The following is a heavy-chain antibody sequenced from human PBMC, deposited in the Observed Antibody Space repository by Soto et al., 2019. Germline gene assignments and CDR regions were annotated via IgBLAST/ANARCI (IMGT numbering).Heavy chain of an antibody. CDR1: GFTFSSYG. CDR3: AKYAYYGVHADWFDP. Sequence: QVQLVESGGGVVQPGRSLRLSCAASGFTFSSYGMHWVRHAPGKGLEWVAVISYHGINKYYADSVKGRFTISRDNSNNMLFLQISSLRPEDTAVYYCAKYAYYGVHADWFDPRGQGTLVTVSS. V-gene: IGHV3-30*18. D-gene: IGHD3-10*01. CDR2: ISYHGINK. J-gene: IGHJ5*02.